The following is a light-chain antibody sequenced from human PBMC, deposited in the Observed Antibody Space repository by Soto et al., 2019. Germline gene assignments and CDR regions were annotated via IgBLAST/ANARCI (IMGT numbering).Light chain of an antibody. CDR2: GAS. J-gene: IGKJ4*01. CDR1: QSVSSN. V-gene: IGKV3-15*01. CDR3: QQYKSWPPLT. Sequence: EIVMTQSPGTLSLSPGETATLSCRASQSVSSNYVAWFHQKPGQAPRLLIYGASTRATGVPARFSGSGSGTEFTLTISSLQSDDLAIYYCQQYKSWPPLTFGGGTKVE.